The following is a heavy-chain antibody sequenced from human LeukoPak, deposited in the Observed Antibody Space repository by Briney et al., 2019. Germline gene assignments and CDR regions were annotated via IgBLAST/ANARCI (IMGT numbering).Heavy chain of an antibody. CDR3: ARGYYDFWSGYFVRFDP. V-gene: IGHV4-39*01. D-gene: IGHD3-3*01. J-gene: IGHJ5*02. CDR2: IYYSGST. Sequence: SETLSLTCTVSGGSISSSSYYWGWIRQPPGKGLEWIGSIYYSGSTYYNPSLKSRVAISVDTSKNQFSLKLSSVTAADTAVYYCARGYYDFWSGYFVRFDPWGQGTLVTVSS. CDR1: GGSISSSSYY.